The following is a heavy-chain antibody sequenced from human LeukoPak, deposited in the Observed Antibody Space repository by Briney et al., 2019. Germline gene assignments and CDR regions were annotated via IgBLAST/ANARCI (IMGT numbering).Heavy chain of an antibody. J-gene: IGHJ4*02. CDR3: ARGGFTGTKPFYY. CDR2: ISYDGSNK. D-gene: IGHD1-1*01. Sequence: GRSLRLSCAASGFTFSSYAMHWVRQAPGKGLEWVAVISYDGSNKYYADSVKGRFTTSRDNSKNTLYLQINSLRAEDTAVYYCARGGFTGTKPFYYWGQGGLVTVSS. CDR1: GFTFSSYA. V-gene: IGHV3-30*04.